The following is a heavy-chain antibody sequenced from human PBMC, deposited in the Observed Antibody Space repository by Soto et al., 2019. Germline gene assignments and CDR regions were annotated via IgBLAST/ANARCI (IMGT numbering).Heavy chain of an antibody. CDR2: ISSIGVAT. CDR1: GFTFSIHE. V-gene: IGHV3-48*03. J-gene: IGHJ4*02. CDR3: AREGRVGGIDY. Sequence: PGGSLRLSCAASGFTFSIHEMNWVRQAPGKGLEWASYISSIGVATYYADSVKGRFTISRDNAKNSLYLQMNSLRAEDTAVYYCAREGRVGGIDYWGQGTPVTVSS. D-gene: IGHD6-19*01.